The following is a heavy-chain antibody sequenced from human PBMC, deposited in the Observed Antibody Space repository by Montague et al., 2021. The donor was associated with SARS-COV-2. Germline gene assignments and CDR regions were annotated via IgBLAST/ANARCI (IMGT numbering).Heavy chain of an antibody. V-gene: IGHV4-59*08. CDR1: GGSISGYY. CDR2: IYYSGST. CDR3: AGGFDY. J-gene: IGHJ4*02. Sequence: SETLSLTCTISGGSISGYYWSWIWQPQGKGMEWIGYIYYSGSTNYNPSLKSRVTISVETSKNQFSLKLSSVTATDTAVYYCAGGFDYWGQGTLVTVSS.